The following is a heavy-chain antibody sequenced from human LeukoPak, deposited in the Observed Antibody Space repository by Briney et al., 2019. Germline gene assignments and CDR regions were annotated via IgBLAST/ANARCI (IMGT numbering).Heavy chain of an antibody. J-gene: IGHJ4*02. Sequence: GVSLRLSCAASGFTFSSYEMNWVRQAPGKGLEWVSYISSSGSTIYYADSVKGRFTISRDNAKNSLYLQMNSLRAEDTAVYYRARQVGYSYGYGESSDWGQRTLVTVSS. CDR2: ISSSGSTI. V-gene: IGHV3-48*03. D-gene: IGHD5-18*01. CDR1: GFTFSSYE. CDR3: ARQVGYSYGYGESSD.